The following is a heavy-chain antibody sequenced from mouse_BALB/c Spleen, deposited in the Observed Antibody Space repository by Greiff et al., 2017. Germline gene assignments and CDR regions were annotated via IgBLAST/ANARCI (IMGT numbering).Heavy chain of an antibody. Sequence: EVQLVESGPGLVKPSQSLSLTCSVTGYSITSGYYWNWIRQFPGNKLEWMGYISYDGSNNYNPSLKNRISITRDTSKNQFFLKLNSVTTEDTATYYCARDGNGTAWFAYWGQGTLVTVSA. CDR3: ARDGNGTAWFAY. V-gene: IGHV3-6*02. J-gene: IGHJ3*01. CDR2: ISYDGSN. D-gene: IGHD2-1*01. CDR1: GYSITSGYY.